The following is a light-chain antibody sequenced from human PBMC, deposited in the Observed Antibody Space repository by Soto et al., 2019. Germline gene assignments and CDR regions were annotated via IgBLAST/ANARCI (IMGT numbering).Light chain of an antibody. V-gene: IGKV3-20*01. CDR3: HQYGSSPPYT. Sequence: DIVLTQSPGTLSLSPGERATLSCRASQSVSSSYLAWYQQKPGQAPRLLIYGASSRATGIPDRFSGSGSGTDFTLTISRLEPEDFAVYYCHQYGSSPPYTFGQGTKLEIK. CDR2: GAS. CDR1: QSVSSSY. J-gene: IGKJ2*01.